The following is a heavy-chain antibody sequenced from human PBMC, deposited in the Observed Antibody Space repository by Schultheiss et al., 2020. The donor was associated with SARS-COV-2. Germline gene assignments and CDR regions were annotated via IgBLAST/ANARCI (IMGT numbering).Heavy chain of an antibody. CDR1: GFTFSSYA. V-gene: IGHV3-23*03. J-gene: IGHJ6*03. Sequence: GGSLRLSCAASGFTFSSYAMSWVRQAPGKGLEWVSVIYSGGSTYYADSVKGRFTISRDNSKNTLYLQMNSLRAEDTAIYYCAKVGSRAYYYYMDVWGKGTTVTVSS. CDR3: AKVGSRAYYYYMDV. D-gene: IGHD2-2*01. CDR2: IYSGGST.